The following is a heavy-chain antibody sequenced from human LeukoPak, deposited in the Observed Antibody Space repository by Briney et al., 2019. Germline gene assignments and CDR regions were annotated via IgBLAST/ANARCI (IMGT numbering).Heavy chain of an antibody. D-gene: IGHD6-6*01. J-gene: IGHJ5*02. CDR2: INPNGGAT. V-gene: IGHV1-46*01. CDR3: ARDQSIEDLEWWFDP. CDR1: GYSFTSHW. Sequence: GASVKVSCKASGYSFTSHWMHWVRQAPGQGLEWMGIINPNGGATTYAQKFQGRVTLTRDPSTSTVYMEVKSLTTEDTAVYYCARDQSIEDLEWWFDPWGQGTLVTVSS.